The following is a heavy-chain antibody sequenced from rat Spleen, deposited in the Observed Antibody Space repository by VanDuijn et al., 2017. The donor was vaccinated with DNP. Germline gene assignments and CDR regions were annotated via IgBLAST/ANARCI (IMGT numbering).Heavy chain of an antibody. V-gene: IGHV5-58*01. D-gene: IGHD1-6*01. CDR1: GFTFSGYW. J-gene: IGHJ2*01. CDR2: ISTDGGST. Sequence: EVQLVETGGGLVPPGRALKLSCVASGFTFSGYWMYWVRQAPGKGLEWVASISTDGGSTSYPVAVKGRFTISRDTAKSSLYLQINSLKSEDTATYYCTRGVYYGSSWAFDYWGHGVMVTVSS. CDR3: TRGVYYGSSWAFDY.